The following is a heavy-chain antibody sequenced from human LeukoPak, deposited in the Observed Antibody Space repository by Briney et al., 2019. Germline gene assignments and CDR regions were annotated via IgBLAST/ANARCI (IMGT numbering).Heavy chain of an antibody. J-gene: IGHJ4*02. CDR2: ICHSGST. CDR3: ARGNTVTSTFDY. D-gene: IGHD4-17*01. CDR1: GGSISSGGYS. V-gene: IGHV4-30-2*01. Sequence: PSETLSLTCAVSGGSISSGGYSWSWIRQPPGKGLEWIGYICHSGSTYYNPSLKSRVTISVDRSKNQFSLKLSSVTAADTAVYYCARGNTVTSTFDYWGQGTLVTVSS.